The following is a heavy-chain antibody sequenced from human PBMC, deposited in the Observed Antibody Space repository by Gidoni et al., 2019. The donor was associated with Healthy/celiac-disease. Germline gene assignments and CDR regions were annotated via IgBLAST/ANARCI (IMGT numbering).Heavy chain of an antibody. Sequence: QVQLVQSGAEVKKPGASVKVSCKASGYTFTSYGISWVRQAPGQGLEWMGWISAYNGNTNYAQKLQGRVTMTTDTSTSTAYMELRSLRSDDTAVYYCARGGVLDYDILTGYYIVNWFDPWGQGTLVTVSS. J-gene: IGHJ5*02. CDR2: ISAYNGNT. CDR1: GYTFTSYG. CDR3: ARGGVLDYDILTGYYIVNWFDP. V-gene: IGHV1-18*04. D-gene: IGHD3-9*01.